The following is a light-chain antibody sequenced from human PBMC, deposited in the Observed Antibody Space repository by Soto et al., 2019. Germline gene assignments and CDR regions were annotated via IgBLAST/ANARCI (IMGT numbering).Light chain of an antibody. Sequence: TQSPGTLSFPPGERATLSCRVSQSVRNDHVAWYQQKTGQAPRLLISRAVTRAIGIPDRFSGSGSGTGFTLTISSLEPEDFALYYCQQYGTTPWTFGQGTK. CDR2: RAV. CDR3: QQYGTTPWT. V-gene: IGKV3-20*01. J-gene: IGKJ1*01. CDR1: QSVRNDH.